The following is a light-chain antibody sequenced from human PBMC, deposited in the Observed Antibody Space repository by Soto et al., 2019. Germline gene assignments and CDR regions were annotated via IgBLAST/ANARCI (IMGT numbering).Light chain of an antibody. Sequence: QSALTQPASVSGSPGQSIAISCTGTSSDVDTYNYVSWYQQHPGKAPKLMIYDVTNRPSGVSDRFSGSKSGNTASLTISGLRAEDEADYYCTSYRSSTLFVFGTGTKLTVL. CDR1: SSDVDTYNY. J-gene: IGLJ1*01. V-gene: IGLV2-14*03. CDR2: DVT. CDR3: TSYRSSTLFV.